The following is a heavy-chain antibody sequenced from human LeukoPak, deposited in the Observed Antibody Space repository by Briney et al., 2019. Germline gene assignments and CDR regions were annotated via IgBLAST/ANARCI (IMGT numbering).Heavy chain of an antibody. CDR3: ARDRGSGTEDAFDI. Sequence: GGSLRLSCAASGFTFDDYGMGWVRQAPGKGLEWVSGINWNGGSTGYADSVKGRFTISRDNAKNSLYLQMNSLRAEDTALYYCARDRGSGTEDAFDIWSQGTMVTVSS. J-gene: IGHJ3*02. CDR2: INWNGGST. CDR1: GFTFDDYG. D-gene: IGHD6-25*01. V-gene: IGHV3-20*04.